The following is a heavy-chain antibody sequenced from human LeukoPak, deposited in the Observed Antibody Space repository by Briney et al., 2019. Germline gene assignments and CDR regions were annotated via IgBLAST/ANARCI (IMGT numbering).Heavy chain of an antibody. Sequence: GGSLRLSCAASGFTFSSYSMNWVRQAPGKGLEWVSSISSSSSYIYYADSVKGRFTISRDNAKNSLYLQMNSLRAEDTAVYYCARDLGIHIAVAGPVDYWGQGTLVTVSS. CDR3: ARDLGIHIAVAGPVDY. J-gene: IGHJ4*02. CDR1: GFTFSSYS. D-gene: IGHD6-19*01. CDR2: ISSSSSYI. V-gene: IGHV3-21*01.